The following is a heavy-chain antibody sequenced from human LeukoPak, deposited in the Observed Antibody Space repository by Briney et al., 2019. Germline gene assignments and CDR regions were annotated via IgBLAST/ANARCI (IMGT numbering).Heavy chain of an antibody. D-gene: IGHD3-10*01. CDR3: ARPYGSGSYSAPYYYFGLDV. V-gene: IGHV3-21*06. CDR2: ISSRSNYI. Sequence: PGGSLRLSCAASGFMFSTYSMNWVRQAPGKGLEWVSLISSRSNYIYYADSVKGCFTISRDNAKNSVYLQMNSLRAEDTAVYYCARPYGSGSYSAPYYYFGLDVWGKGTTVTVSS. J-gene: IGHJ6*04. CDR1: GFMFSTYS.